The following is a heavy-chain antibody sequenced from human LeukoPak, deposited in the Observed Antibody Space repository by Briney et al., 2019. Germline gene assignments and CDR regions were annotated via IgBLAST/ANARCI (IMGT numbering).Heavy chain of an antibody. CDR3: AFWSFYYSGSGEYN. Sequence: LRXSCXXXGXTXSSHAMSWVRQAPGEGLEWVSVISGSGGSTYYADSVKGRFTISRDNSKNTLYLQMNSLRAEDTAVYYCAFWSFYYSGSGEYNWGQGALVTVSS. J-gene: IGHJ4*02. CDR2: ISGSGGST. D-gene: IGHD3-3*01. CDR1: GXTXSSHA. V-gene: IGHV3-23*01.